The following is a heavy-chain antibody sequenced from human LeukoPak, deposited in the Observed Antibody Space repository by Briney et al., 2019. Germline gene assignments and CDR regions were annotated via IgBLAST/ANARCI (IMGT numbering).Heavy chain of an antibody. J-gene: IGHJ4*02. CDR1: GFTFSNYV. Sequence: GGSLRLSCAASGFTFSNYVIHWVRQAPGKGLEWVSFMWSDGSNKYYANSVKGRFTISRDNSKNTLYLQMNSLKVEDTAVYYCARDDSSFAPFDYWGQGTLVTVSP. CDR2: MWSDGSNK. CDR3: ARDDSSFAPFDY. D-gene: IGHD4-11*01. V-gene: IGHV3-33*01.